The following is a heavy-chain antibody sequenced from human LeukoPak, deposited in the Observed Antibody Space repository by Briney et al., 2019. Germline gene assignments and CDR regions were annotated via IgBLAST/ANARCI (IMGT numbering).Heavy chain of an antibody. CDR1: GASMRNYY. D-gene: IGHD6-13*01. J-gene: IGHJ4*02. CDR3: AKEGAASGPDFDY. V-gene: IGHV4-4*07. CDR2: IVPSGNT. Sequence: WETLSLTCTVSGASMRNYYWSWIRQPAGKGLEWIGRIVPSGNTNYNPTLKSRVTMSVDTSKNQFSLKLNSVTAADTAVYYCAKEGAASGPDFDYWGQGTLVIVSS.